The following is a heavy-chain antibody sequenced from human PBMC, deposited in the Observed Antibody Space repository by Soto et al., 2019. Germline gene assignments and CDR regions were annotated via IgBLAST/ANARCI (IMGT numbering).Heavy chain of an antibody. Sequence: GGSLRLSCAASGFTFSSYAMSWVRQAPGKGLEWVSAISGSGGSTYYADSVKGRFTISRDNSKNTLYLQMNSLRAEDTAVYYYAKVPLYDYIWGSPAPYYFDSWGQGTLVTVS. D-gene: IGHD3-16*01. J-gene: IGHJ4*02. CDR2: ISGSGGST. CDR3: AKVPLYDYIWGSPAPYYFDS. V-gene: IGHV3-23*01. CDR1: GFTFSSYA.